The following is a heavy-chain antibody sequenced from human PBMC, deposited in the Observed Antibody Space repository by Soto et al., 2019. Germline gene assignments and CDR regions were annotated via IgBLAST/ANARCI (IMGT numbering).Heavy chain of an antibody. CDR1: GGSISSSSYY. Sequence: SETLSLTCPVSGGSISSSSYYWGWIRQPPGKGLEWIGSIYYSGSTYYNPSLKSRVTISVDTSKNQFSLKLSSVTAADTAVYYCAGYAVTNAFDIWGQGTMVTVSS. J-gene: IGHJ3*02. CDR3: AGYAVTNAFDI. D-gene: IGHD4-17*01. V-gene: IGHV4-39*01. CDR2: IYYSGST.